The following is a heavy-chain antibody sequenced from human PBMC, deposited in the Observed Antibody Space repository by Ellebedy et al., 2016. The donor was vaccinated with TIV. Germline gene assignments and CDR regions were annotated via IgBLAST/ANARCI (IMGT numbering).Heavy chain of an antibody. CDR1: GGSISSYY. J-gene: IGHJ2*01. CDR3: ARSLYYYGSGSYGGYWYFDL. D-gene: IGHD3-10*01. Sequence: MPSETLSLTCTVSGGSISSYYWSWIRQPPGKGLEWIGYIYYSGSTNYNPSLKSRVTISVDTSKNQFSLKLSSVTAADTAVYYCARSLYYYGSGSYGGYWYFDLWGRGTLVTVSS. CDR2: IYYSGST. V-gene: IGHV4-59*08.